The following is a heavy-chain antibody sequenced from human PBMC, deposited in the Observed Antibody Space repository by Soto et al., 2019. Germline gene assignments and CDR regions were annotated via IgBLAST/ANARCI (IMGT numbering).Heavy chain of an antibody. J-gene: IGHJ4*02. V-gene: IGHV3-7*01. CDR1: GFTFSSFW. CDR2: INPDGSEK. CDR3: SRSLDS. Sequence: GGSLRLSCAASGFTFSSFWMDWVRQAPGRGLEWVANINPDGSEKHYVDSVKGRFSISRDNAKNSLYLQMSSLTAEDSALYYCSRSLDSWGQGTRVTVSS.